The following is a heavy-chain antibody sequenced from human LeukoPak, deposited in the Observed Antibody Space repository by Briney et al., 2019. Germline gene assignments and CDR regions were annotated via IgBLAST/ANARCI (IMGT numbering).Heavy chain of an antibody. J-gene: IGHJ4*02. V-gene: IGHV3-48*02. CDR3: ARDGSAYFYGSGSPIPDY. CDR2: ISSYSSTI. D-gene: IGHD3-10*01. CDR1: GFTFTTYA. Sequence: GGSLRLSCVASGFTFTTYAMSWVRQAPGKGLEWVSYISSYSSTIYYADSVRGRFTMSRDNAKNSLYLQMNSLRDEDTAVYYCARDGSAYFYGSGSPIPDYWGQGTVVSVSS.